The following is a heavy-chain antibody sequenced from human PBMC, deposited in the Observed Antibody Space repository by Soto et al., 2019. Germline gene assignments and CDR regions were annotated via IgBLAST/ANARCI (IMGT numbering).Heavy chain of an antibody. J-gene: IGHJ4*02. CDR3: AFEDSESIAAAGLQPENY. CDR1: GYTFTSYY. D-gene: IGHD6-13*01. V-gene: IGHV1-46*03. CDR2: INPSGGST. Sequence: ASVKVSCKASGYTFTSYYMHWVRQAPGQGLEWMGIINPSGGSTSYAQKFQGRVTMTRDTSTSTVYMELSSLRSEDTAVYYCAFEDSESIAAAGLQPENYWGQGTLVTVSS.